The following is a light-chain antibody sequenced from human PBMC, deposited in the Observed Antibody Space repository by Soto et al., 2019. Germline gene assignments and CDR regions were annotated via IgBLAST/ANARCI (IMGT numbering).Light chain of an antibody. CDR1: QSVSSN. CDR2: GAS. J-gene: IGKJ5*01. Sequence: EIVMTQSPATLSVSPGERATLSCRASQSVSSNLAWYQQKPGQAPRLLIYGASTRATGIPARFSGSGSGTEFTLTISSLQSEDFAVYYCQQRREWPITFGQGTRLEIK. CDR3: QQRREWPIT. V-gene: IGKV3-15*01.